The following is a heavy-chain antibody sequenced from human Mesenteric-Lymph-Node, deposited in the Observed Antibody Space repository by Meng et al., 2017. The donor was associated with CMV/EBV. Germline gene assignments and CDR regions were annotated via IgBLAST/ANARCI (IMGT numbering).Heavy chain of an antibody. CDR1: GGSISSGGYY. V-gene: IGHV4-31*03. D-gene: IGHD3-3*01. CDR3: ARNDFWSGYAFDY. CDR2: IYYSGST. Sequence: LRLSCTVSGGSISSGGYYWSWIRQHPGKGLEWIGYIYYSGSTYYNPSLKSRVTISVDTSKNQFSLKLSSVTAADTAVYYCARNDFWSGYAFDYWGQGTLVTVSS. J-gene: IGHJ4*02.